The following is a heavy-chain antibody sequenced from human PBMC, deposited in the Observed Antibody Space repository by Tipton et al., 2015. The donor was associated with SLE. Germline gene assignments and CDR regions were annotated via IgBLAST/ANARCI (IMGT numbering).Heavy chain of an antibody. J-gene: IGHJ4*02. V-gene: IGHV4-59*01. CDR1: GGSISSYY. CDR2: IYYSGST. CDR3: ARATGTSYFDY. D-gene: IGHD1-1*01. Sequence: TLSLTCTVSGGSISSYYWSWIRQPPGKGLEWIGYIYYSGSTNYNPSLKSRVTISVDTSKNQFSLKLSSVTAADTAVYYCARATGTSYFDYWGQGTLVTVSS.